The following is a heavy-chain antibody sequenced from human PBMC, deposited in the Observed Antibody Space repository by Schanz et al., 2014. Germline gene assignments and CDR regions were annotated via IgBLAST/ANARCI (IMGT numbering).Heavy chain of an antibody. CDR3: ASPSGYSDYGTYFDF. CDR1: GFTFSKYW. V-gene: IGHV3-30-3*01. CDR2: ISYDGSNK. J-gene: IGHJ4*02. D-gene: IGHD5-12*01. Sequence: VQLVESGGGLVQPGGSLRLSCGGSGFTFSKYWMSWVRQAPGKGLEWVAVISYDGSNKYYADSVKGRFTISRDNSKNTLYLQMNTLRAEDTAVYYCASPSGYSDYGTYFDFWGQGTLVTVSS.